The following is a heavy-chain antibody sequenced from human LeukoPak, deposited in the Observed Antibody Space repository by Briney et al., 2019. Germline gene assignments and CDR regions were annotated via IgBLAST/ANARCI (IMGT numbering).Heavy chain of an antibody. J-gene: IGHJ4*01. CDR3: ARGASSSWYRGFDC. CDR1: GGSISSYY. CDR2: IYYSGST. V-gene: IGHV4-59*01. Sequence: NRSESLSLTCTVSGGSISSYYWSWIRQPQGKGLEWIGYIYYSGSTNYNPSLKSRVTISVDTSKNQFSLKLSSVTAADTAVYYCARGASSSWYRGFDCWGHGILVSVSS. D-gene: IGHD6-13*01.